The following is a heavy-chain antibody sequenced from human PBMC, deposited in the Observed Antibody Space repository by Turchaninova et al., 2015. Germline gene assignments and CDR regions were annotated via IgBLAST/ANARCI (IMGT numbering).Heavy chain of an antibody. CDR1: GGSFSGYY. CDR3: ARVNSGAAAGTLDY. Sequence: QAHLPPRGAGLLKPSEPLSLPCAVYGGSFSGYYGSGIRQPPGKGLEWSGEINHSGSTNYNPSLKSRVTISVDTSKNQFSLKLSSVTAADTAVYYCARVNSGAAAGTLDYWGQGTLVTVSS. D-gene: IGHD6-13*01. V-gene: IGHV4-34*01. J-gene: IGHJ4*02. CDR2: INHSGST.